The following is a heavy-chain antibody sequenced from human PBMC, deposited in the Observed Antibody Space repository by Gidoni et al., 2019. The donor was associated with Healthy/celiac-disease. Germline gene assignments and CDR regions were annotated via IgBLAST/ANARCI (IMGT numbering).Heavy chain of an antibody. Sequence: EVQLVESGGGLVQPGGSLRLSCAASGFTFSSYAMHWVRQAPGKGLEYVSAISSNGGSTYYANSVKGRFTISRDNSKNTLYLQMGSLRAEDMAVYYCARDGYNEYPLDYWGQGTLVTVSS. D-gene: IGHD5-12*01. CDR2: ISSNGGST. CDR1: GFTFSSYA. J-gene: IGHJ4*02. V-gene: IGHV3-64*01. CDR3: ARDGYNEYPLDY.